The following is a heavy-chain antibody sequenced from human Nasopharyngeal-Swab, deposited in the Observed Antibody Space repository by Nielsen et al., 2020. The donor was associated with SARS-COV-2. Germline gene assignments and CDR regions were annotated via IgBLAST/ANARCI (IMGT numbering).Heavy chain of an antibody. Sequence: WIRQPPGKGLEWVSYISSSSNTIYYANSVKGRFTISRDNARDSLYLQMSSLRAEDTAAYYCARDQGYSGGYGYWGQGTLVTVSS. J-gene: IGHJ4*02. D-gene: IGHD1-26*01. CDR3: ARDQGYSGGYGY. CDR2: ISSSSNTI. V-gene: IGHV3-48*01.